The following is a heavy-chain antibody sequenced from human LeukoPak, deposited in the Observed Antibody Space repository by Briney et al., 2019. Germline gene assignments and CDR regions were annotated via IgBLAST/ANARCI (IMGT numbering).Heavy chain of an antibody. CDR3: ARHIYDSGGYRIDY. V-gene: IGHV4-4*02. CDR2: VNLQGST. Sequence: SGTLSLTCGVSGGSITSTNYWTWVRQPPGKGLEWIGEVNLQGSTNYNPSLMGRVAISVDMSENHISLQLTSVTAADTAVYYCARHIYDSGGYRIDYWGQGTLVTVSS. J-gene: IGHJ4*02. CDR1: GGSITSTNY. D-gene: IGHD3-22*01.